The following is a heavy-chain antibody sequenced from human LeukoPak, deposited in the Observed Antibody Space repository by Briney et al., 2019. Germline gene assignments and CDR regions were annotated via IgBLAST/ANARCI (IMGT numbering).Heavy chain of an antibody. CDR3: ARHGRPLYYYYYMGV. Sequence: SETLSLTCTVSGGSISSSSYYWGWIRQPPGKGLEWIGSIYYSGSTYYNPSPKSRVTISVDTSKNQFSLKLSSVTAADTAVYYCARHGRPLYYYYYMGVWGKGTTVTVSS. CDR1: GGSISSSSYY. D-gene: IGHD1-26*01. J-gene: IGHJ6*03. V-gene: IGHV4-39*01. CDR2: IYYSGST.